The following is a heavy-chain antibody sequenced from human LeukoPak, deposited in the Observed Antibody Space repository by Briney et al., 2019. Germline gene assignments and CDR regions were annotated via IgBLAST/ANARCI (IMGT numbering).Heavy chain of an antibody. CDR3: ARGPNSSGYVVPWFDP. CDR2: ISHSGST. CDR1: GYSISSGYY. Sequence: SETLSLTCTVSGYSISSGYYWGWIRQPPGKGLEWIGSISHSGSTYYNPSLKSRVTISVDTSKNQFSLKLSSVTAADTAVYYCARGPNSSGYVVPWFDPWGQGTLVTVSS. D-gene: IGHD6-19*01. J-gene: IGHJ5*02. V-gene: IGHV4-38-2*02.